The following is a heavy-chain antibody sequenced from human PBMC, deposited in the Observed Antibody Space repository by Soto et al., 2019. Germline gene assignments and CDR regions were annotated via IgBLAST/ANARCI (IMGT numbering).Heavy chain of an antibody. Sequence: SETLSLTCAVYGGSFSGYYWSWIRQPPGKGLEWIGEINHSGSTNYNPSLKSRVTISVDTSKNQLSLKLSSVTAADTAVYYCARGLVVTASPSYYFDYWGQGTLVTVSS. V-gene: IGHV4-34*01. D-gene: IGHD2-21*02. CDR2: INHSGST. CDR1: GGSFSGYY. J-gene: IGHJ4*02. CDR3: ARGLVVTASPSYYFDY.